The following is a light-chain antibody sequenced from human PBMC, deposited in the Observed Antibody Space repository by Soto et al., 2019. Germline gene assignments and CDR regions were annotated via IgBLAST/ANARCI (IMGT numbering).Light chain of an antibody. J-gene: IGKJ4*01. Sequence: EIVLTQSPATLSLSPGERATLSCRASQSVSRSFLAWYQQKSGQAPRLLIYGASTRATGIPDRFSGSGSGTDFTLTISRLEPADFAVYFCQQFGSSPLTFGGGTKVDIK. V-gene: IGKV3-20*01. CDR3: QQFGSSPLT. CDR1: QSVSRSF. CDR2: GAS.